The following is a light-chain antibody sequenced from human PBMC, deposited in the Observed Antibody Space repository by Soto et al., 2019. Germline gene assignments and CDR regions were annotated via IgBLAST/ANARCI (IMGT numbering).Light chain of an antibody. Sequence: DIQLTQSPSSLSASVGDRVTITCRSTEDINKYLNWYQQKVGRPPALLIYKTSDFPIGVPSRFSGSGSGTVYTLTIDGLQPDDIATYYCQQSFRTPVTFGQGTKV. CDR3: QQSFRTPVT. V-gene: IGKV1-39*01. J-gene: IGKJ3*01. CDR1: EDINKY. CDR2: KTS.